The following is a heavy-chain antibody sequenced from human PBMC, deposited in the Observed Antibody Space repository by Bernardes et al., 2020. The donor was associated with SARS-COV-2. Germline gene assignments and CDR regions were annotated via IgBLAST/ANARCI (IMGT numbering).Heavy chain of an antibody. V-gene: IGHV3-30*18. D-gene: IGHD3-10*01. CDR2: ISYDGSNK. CDR3: AKVAGYYYGSGSNLALDY. CDR1: GFTFSRYG. J-gene: IGHJ4*02. Sequence: GGYLSRSGAASGFTFSRYGMHWVRPAPGKGLEWVAVISYDGSNKYYADSVKGRFTISRDNSKNTLYLQMNSLRAEDTAVYYCAKVAGYYYGSGSNLALDYWGQGTLVTVSS.